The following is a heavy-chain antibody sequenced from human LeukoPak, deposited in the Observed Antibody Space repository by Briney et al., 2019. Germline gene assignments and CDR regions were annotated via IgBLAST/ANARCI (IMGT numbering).Heavy chain of an antibody. CDR2: IYHSGST. CDR1: GGSISSGGYY. CDR3: ASSYTPDVLLWFGELSGYYYGMDV. J-gene: IGHJ6*02. D-gene: IGHD3-10*01. Sequence: PSETLSLTCTVSGGSISSGGYYWSWIRQPPGKGLEWIGYIYHSGSTYYNPSLKSRVTISVDRSKNQFSLKLSSVTAADTAVYYCASSYTPDVLLWFGELSGYYYGMDVWGQGTTVTVSS. V-gene: IGHV4-30-2*01.